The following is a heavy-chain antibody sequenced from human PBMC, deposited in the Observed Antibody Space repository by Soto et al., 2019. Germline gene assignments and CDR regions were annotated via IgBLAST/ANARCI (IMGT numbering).Heavy chain of an antibody. J-gene: IGHJ6*02. V-gene: IGHV4-59*01. CDR3: ARDLWGYCGTDCYPLDV. CDR1: GGSISRYY. CDR2: MYNTGST. Sequence: QVQLQESGPGLVKPSETLSLTCTVSGGSISRYYWSWIRQPPGKGLEWIGYMYNTGSTVYNPPFKGRGNITGGTFKNQFSLKLNSVTAADTAVYYCARDLWGYCGTDCYPLDVWGQGTTVTVSS. D-gene: IGHD2-21*02.